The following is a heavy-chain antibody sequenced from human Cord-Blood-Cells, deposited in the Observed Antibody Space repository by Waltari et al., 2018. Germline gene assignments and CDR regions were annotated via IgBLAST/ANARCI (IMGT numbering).Heavy chain of an antibody. V-gene: IGHV4-34*01. CDR1: GGSFSGYY. CDR2: INHSGCT. CDR3: ARAPLSWYFDL. Sequence: QVQLQQWGAGLLKPSETLSLTCAVYGGSFSGYYWSWICQPPGKVLEWIGEINHSGCTNYNPSLKSRVTISVDTSKNQLSLELSSVTAADTAVYYCARAPLSWYFDLWGRGTLVTVSS. J-gene: IGHJ2*01.